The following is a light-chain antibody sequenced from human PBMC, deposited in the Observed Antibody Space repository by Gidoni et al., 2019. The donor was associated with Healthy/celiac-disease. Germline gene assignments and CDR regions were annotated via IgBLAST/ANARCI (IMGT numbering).Light chain of an antibody. CDR3: QQSYNTPSLT. J-gene: IGKJ4*01. CDR2: AAS. CDR1: QSISSY. Sequence: DTQMTHSPPSLSASVGDRFTITCRASQSISSYLNWCQQKPGKAPKLLIYAASSLQSGVPSRFSGSGSGAEFTITISSLQPEDFATYYCQQSYNTPSLTFGEGTKVEIK. V-gene: IGKV1-39*01.